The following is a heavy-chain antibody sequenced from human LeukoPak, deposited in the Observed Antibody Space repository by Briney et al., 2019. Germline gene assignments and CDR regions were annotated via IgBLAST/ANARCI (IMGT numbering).Heavy chain of an antibody. CDR2: IGAGGTFT. V-gene: IGHV3-23*01. D-gene: IGHD6-13*01. CDR1: GFXFSSYA. CDR3: AKSGYSSSWYVTY. Sequence: PGGSLRLSCTASGFXFSSYAINWVRQAPGKGLEWVSGIGAGGTFTYYADSVKGRFTISRDNSRNTLYLQMNSLRADDTAVYYCAKSGYSSSWYVTYWGQGTLVTVSS. J-gene: IGHJ4*02.